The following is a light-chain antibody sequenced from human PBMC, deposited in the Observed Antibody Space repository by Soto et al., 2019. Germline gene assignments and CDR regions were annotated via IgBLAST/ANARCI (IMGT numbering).Light chain of an antibody. CDR1: QSISTW. CDR2: DAS. CDR3: QQYNTFSHFT. V-gene: IGKV1-5*01. Sequence: DIQMTQSPSTLSTSIGDTVTITCRASQSISTWLAWYQQKPGKAPKLLIYDASNLQSGFPSRFSGSGSGTEFTLTISGLQPDDFATYYCQQYNTFSHFTFGQGTKLEIK. J-gene: IGKJ2*01.